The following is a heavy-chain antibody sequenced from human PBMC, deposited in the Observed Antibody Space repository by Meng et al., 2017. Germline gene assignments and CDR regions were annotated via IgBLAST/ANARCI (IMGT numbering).Heavy chain of an antibody. V-gene: IGHV1-2*02. CDR1: GGTFSSYA. CDR3: ASELNTYGSGSYAY. J-gene: IGHJ4*02. CDR2: IIPNSGGT. D-gene: IGHD3-10*01. Sequence: VQLVQPGAEGKKPGSSVKVACKASGGTFSSYAISWVRQAPGQGLEWMGGIIPNSGGTNYAQKFQGRVTMTRDTSISTAYMELSRLRSDDTAVYYCASELNTYGSGSYAYWGQGTLVTVSS.